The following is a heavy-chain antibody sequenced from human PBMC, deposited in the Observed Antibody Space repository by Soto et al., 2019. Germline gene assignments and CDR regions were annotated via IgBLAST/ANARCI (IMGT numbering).Heavy chain of an antibody. J-gene: IGHJ4*02. D-gene: IGHD6-6*01. V-gene: IGHV4-39*01. Sequence: SETLSLTCTVSGGSISSSSYYWGWIRQPPGKGLEWIGSIYYSGSTYYNPSLKSRVTISVDTSKNQFSLKLSSVTAADTAVYYCARLFESYSSSSFYWGQGTLVTVSS. CDR3: ARLFESYSSSSFY. CDR1: GGSISSSSYY. CDR2: IYYSGST.